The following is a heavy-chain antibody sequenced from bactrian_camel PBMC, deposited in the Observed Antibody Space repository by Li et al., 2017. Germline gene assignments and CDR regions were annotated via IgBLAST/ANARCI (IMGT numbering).Heavy chain of an antibody. V-gene: IGHV3S1*01. D-gene: IGHD2*01. J-gene: IGHJ4*01. Sequence: HVQLVESGGGSVQAGGSMTLACSTSEYTYKSNCLAWFRQAPGKEREGVAAIYTRAGFTQYADSVKGRFTISLENAKRTVYLQMNGLKPEDTAMYYCAVFSPTRAYNNPRSQGTQVTVS. CDR2: IYTRAGFT. CDR1: EYTYKSNC.